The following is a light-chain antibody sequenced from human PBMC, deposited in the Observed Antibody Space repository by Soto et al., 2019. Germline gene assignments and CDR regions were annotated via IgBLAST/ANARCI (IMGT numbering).Light chain of an antibody. CDR2: GNS. J-gene: IGLJ1*01. CDR3: QSYDSRDV. V-gene: IGLV1-40*01. Sequence: QSVPTQPPSVSGAPGQRVTISCTGSSSNIGAGYDVHWYQQLPGTAPKLLIYGNSNRPSGVPDRFSGSKSGTSASLAITGLQAEDEADYYCQSYDSRDVFGTGTKSPS. CDR1: SSNIGAGYD.